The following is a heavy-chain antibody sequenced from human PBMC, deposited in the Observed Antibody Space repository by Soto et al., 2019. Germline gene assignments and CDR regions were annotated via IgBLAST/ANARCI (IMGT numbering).Heavy chain of an antibody. D-gene: IGHD6-19*01. CDR2: IYHSGST. J-gene: IGHJ5*02. V-gene: IGHV4-4*02. Sequence: SETLSLTCAVSGGSISSSNWWSWVRQPPGKGLEWIGEIYHSGSTNYNPSLKSRVTISVDKSRNQFSLKLSSVTAADTAVYYCSRESELAVAGNWFDPWGQGTLVTVSS. CDR1: GGSISSSNW. CDR3: SRESELAVAGNWFDP.